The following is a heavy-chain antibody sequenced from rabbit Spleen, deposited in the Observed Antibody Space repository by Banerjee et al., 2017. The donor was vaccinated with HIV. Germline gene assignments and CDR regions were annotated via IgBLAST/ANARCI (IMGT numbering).Heavy chain of an antibody. CDR3: ARGADGGYGSGMDL. V-gene: IGHV1S40*01. Sequence: QSLEESGGDLVKPGASLTLTCTASGFSFSSNYYMCWVRQAPGKGLEWIACIGTSTGGTWYATWAKGRFTISKTSSTTVSLQMTSLTAADTATYFCARGADGGYGSGMDLWGPGTLVTVS. CDR1: GFSFSSNYY. J-gene: IGHJ4*01. D-gene: IGHD7-1*01. CDR2: IGTSTGGT.